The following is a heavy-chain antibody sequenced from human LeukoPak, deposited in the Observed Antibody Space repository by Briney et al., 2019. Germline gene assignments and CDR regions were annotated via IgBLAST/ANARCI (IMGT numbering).Heavy chain of an antibody. CDR3: AREWYCSSISCYDYYYYYMDV. CDR2: IYYSGST. D-gene: IGHD2-2*01. CDR1: GGSISSGDYY. V-gene: IGHV4-30-4*08. Sequence: SETLSLTCTVSGGSISSGDYYWSWIRQPPGKGLEWIGYIYYSGSTYYNPSLKGRVTISVDTSKNQFSLKLSSVTAADTAVYYCAREWYCSSISCYDYYYYYMDVWGKGTTVTVSS. J-gene: IGHJ6*03.